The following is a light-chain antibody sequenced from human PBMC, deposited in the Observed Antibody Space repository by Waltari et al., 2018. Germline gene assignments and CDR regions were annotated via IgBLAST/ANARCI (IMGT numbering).Light chain of an antibody. V-gene: IGKV1-9*01. CDR1: HDISSH. Sequence: IQLTQSPSSLSASVGDRVTISCRASHDISSHLAWYQQKPGKAPTLLFYPASTLESGVPSRFSGSGSGTEFTLTITSLQPEDFATYFCQDLHDYPVFGPGTKVDIK. CDR2: PAS. CDR3: QDLHDYPV. J-gene: IGKJ3*01.